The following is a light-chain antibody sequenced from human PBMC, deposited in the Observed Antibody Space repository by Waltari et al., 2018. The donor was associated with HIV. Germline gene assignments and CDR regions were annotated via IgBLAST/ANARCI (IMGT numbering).Light chain of an antibody. Sequence: VLSHSPSNLTSSTGERATLPRRASQSVDTTFLSWYQQKPRQAPRLLIYGASTRVSGIPPRFSGSGSGTDFTLTISSLHPEDFAVYYCQQDYDLPGAFGHGTRVEIK. J-gene: IGKJ1*01. V-gene: IGKV3D-7*01. CDR1: QSVDTTF. CDR2: GAS. CDR3: QQDYDLPGA.